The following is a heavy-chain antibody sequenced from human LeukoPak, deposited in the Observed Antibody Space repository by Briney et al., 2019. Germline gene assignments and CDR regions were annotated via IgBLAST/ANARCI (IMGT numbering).Heavy chain of an antibody. CDR3: AKDPNGDYIGTFDI. D-gene: IGHD4-17*01. CDR1: QFNFKNFG. J-gene: IGHJ3*02. V-gene: IGHV3-23*01. Sequence: GGSLRLSCATSQFNFKNFGMTWVRQAPGKGLEWVSSINGVGTQYADSVQGRFAISRDNSKNTLYLEMNSLRAEDTAVYYCAKDPNGDYIGTFDIWDQGTMVTVSS. CDR2: INGVGT.